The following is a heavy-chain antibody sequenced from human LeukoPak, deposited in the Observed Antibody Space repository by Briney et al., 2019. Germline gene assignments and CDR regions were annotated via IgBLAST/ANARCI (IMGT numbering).Heavy chain of an antibody. Sequence: GGSLRLSCAASGFTFSSYAMNWVRQAPGKGLEWVAMISGRGGRTYYADSVKGRFTIPRDNSKNTLYLQMNSLRAEDKAVYYCAKDLDSSGYYLGENFDYWGQGTLVTVSS. V-gene: IGHV3-23*01. CDR3: AKDLDSSGYYLGENFDY. J-gene: IGHJ4*02. D-gene: IGHD3-22*01. CDR2: ISGRGGRT. CDR1: GFTFSSYA.